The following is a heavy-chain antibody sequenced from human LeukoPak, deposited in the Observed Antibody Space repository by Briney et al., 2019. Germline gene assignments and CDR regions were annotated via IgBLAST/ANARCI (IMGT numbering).Heavy chain of an antibody. CDR1: EFTFGDYA. V-gene: IGHV3-49*04. CDR2: IRSRAYDGAT. D-gene: IGHD2-21*02. J-gene: IGHJ5*02. Sequence: GGSLRLSCSTSEFTFGDYAMSRVRQTPGKGLEWVGFIRSRAYDGATQYAAAVKGRFTISRDDSKSIAYLQMNSLKSDDTAVYFCTRLTAEGTWVFDPWGQGTLVTVSS. CDR3: TRLTAEGTWVFDP.